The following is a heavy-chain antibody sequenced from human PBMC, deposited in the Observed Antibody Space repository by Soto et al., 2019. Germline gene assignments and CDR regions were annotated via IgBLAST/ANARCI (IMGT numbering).Heavy chain of an antibody. D-gene: IGHD3-22*01. Sequence: QVQLVQSGAEVKKPGASVKVSCKASGYTFTSYGISWVRQAPGQGLEWMGWISAYNGNTNYAQKLQGRVTMTTDTSTSTAYMELRSLRSDVTAVYYCARVPVGYYYDSSGYSDYWGQGTLVTVSS. CDR1: GYTFTSYG. V-gene: IGHV1-18*01. CDR2: ISAYNGNT. J-gene: IGHJ4*02. CDR3: ARVPVGYYYDSSGYSDY.